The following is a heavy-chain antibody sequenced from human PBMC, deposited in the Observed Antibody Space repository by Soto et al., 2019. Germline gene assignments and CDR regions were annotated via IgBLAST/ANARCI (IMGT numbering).Heavy chain of an antibody. Sequence: QVQLVESGGGVVQPGRSLRLSCAASGFTFSSYAMHWVRQAPGKGLEWVAVISYDGSNKYYADTVKGRFTISRDNSKNTLDLQMNSLRAEDTAVYYCARVGGTIDYWGQGTLVTVSS. CDR3: ARVGGTIDY. J-gene: IGHJ4*02. V-gene: IGHV3-30-3*01. CDR2: ISYDGSNK. CDR1: GFTFSSYA. D-gene: IGHD3-16*01.